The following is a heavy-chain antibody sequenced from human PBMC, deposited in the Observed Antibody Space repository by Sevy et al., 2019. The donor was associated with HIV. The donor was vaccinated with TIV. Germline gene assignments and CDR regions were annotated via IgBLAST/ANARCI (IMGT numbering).Heavy chain of an antibody. J-gene: IGHJ4*02. Sequence: ASVKVSCKASGYTFTSYGISWVRQAPGQGLEWMGWISAYNGNTNYAQRLQGRVTMTTDTSTSTAYMELRSLRSDDTAVYCWARTIAVAEYYFDYWGQGTLVTVSS. CDR1: GYTFTSYG. V-gene: IGHV1-18*01. D-gene: IGHD6-19*01. CDR3: ARTIAVAEYYFDY. CDR2: ISAYNGNT.